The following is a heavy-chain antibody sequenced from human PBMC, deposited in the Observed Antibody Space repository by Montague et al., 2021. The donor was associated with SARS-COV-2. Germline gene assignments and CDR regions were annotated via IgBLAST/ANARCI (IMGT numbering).Heavy chain of an antibody. CDR1: GFTSGNYP. D-gene: IGHD3-9*01. V-gene: IGHV3-7*01. J-gene: IGHJ4*02. CDR3: ARSPRGSGSGWLDY. CDR2: INQDETKK. Sequence: SLRLSCAASGFTSGNYPMPWVRQAPGKGLQWVANINQDETKKTYVDSVKGRFTISRDNTKNSLILQMNSLKDEDTAVYYCARSPRGSGSGWLDYWGQGTLVTVSS.